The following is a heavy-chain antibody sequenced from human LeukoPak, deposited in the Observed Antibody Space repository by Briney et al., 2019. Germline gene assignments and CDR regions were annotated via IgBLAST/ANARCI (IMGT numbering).Heavy chain of an antibody. CDR3: ARKVAVAGPWFDP. Sequence: ASVKVSCKASGYTFTSYYMHWVRQAPGQGLEWMGIINPSGGSTSYAQKFQGRVTMTRDTSKNQFSLKLSSVTAADTAVYYCARKVAVAGPWFDPWGQGTLVTVSS. J-gene: IGHJ5*02. CDR1: GYTFTSYY. D-gene: IGHD6-19*01. CDR2: INPSGGST. V-gene: IGHV1-46*01.